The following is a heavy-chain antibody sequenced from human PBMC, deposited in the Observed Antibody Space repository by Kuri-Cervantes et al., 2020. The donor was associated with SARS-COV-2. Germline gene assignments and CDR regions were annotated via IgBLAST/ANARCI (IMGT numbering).Heavy chain of an antibody. CDR3: ARASGGSYYDAFDI. Sequence: GESLKISCAASGFTFSSYGMHWVRQAPGKGLEWVAVISYDGSNKYCADSVKGRFTISRDNSKNTLYLQMNSLRAEDTAVYYCARASGGSYYDAFDIWGQGTMVTVSS. CDR1: GFTFSSYG. J-gene: IGHJ3*02. V-gene: IGHV3-30*03. D-gene: IGHD1-26*01. CDR2: ISYDGSNK.